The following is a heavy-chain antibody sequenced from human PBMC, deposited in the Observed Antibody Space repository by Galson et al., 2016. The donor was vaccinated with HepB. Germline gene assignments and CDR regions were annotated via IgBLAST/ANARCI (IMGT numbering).Heavy chain of an antibody. Sequence: SLRLSCAASEFTFSSYAMSWVRQAPGRGLEWVSCISHNGVGTFYADSVKGRFTISRDNSKNTLYLQMISLRAEDTAVYYCAKRGQQLGKDAFDVWGQGTLVTVSS. CDR1: EFTFSSYA. V-gene: IGHV3-23*01. D-gene: IGHD6-13*01. CDR3: AKRGQQLGKDAFDV. J-gene: IGHJ3*01. CDR2: ISHNGVGT.